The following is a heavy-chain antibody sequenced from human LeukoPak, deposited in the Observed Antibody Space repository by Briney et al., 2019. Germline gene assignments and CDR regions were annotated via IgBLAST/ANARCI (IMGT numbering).Heavy chain of an antibody. CDR3: ARGDCSAGSCYGVDH. CDR1: GFTFSSYS. J-gene: IGHJ4*02. CDR2: ITSSSGII. V-gene: IGHV3-48*01. D-gene: IGHD2-15*01. Sequence: PGGSLRLSCAASGFTFSSYSMNWVRQAPGEGLEWVSHITSSSGIIYYADSVKGRFTISRDNAKNSLYLQMNSLRAEDTAVYYCARGDCSAGSCYGVDHWGQGTLVTVSS.